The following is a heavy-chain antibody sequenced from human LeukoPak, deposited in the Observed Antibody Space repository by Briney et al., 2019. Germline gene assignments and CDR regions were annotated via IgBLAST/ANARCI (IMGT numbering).Heavy chain of an antibody. CDR1: GFLLNDYS. CDR3: ARDFRFAFDN. V-gene: IGHV3-48*01. Sequence: GGSLRLSCSASGFLLNDYSMNWVRQAPGKGLEWISYIGIDSGNTHYADSVRGRFVISADRATNSVYLHMTRLRVDDTAVYYCARDFRFAFDNWGQGTLVTVSS. J-gene: IGHJ4*02. CDR2: IGIDSGNT. D-gene: IGHD3-10*01.